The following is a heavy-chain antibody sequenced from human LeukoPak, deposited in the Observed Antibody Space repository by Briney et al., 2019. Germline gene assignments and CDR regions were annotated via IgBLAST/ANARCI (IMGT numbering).Heavy chain of an antibody. CDR2: ISSSGSTI. CDR3: ARDYTYYYDSSGYLSY. D-gene: IGHD3-22*01. V-gene: IGHV3-11*01. Sequence: GGSLRLSCAASGFTFSDYYMSWIRQAPGKGLEWVSYISSSGSTIYYADSMKGRFTISRDNAKNSLYLQMNSLRAEDTAVYYCARDYTYYYDSSGYLSYWGQGTLVTVSS. J-gene: IGHJ4*02. CDR1: GFTFSDYY.